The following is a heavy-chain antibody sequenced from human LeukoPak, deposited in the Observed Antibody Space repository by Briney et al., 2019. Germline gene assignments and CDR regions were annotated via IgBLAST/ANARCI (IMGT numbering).Heavy chain of an antibody. Sequence: GGSLRLSCAASGFTFSSYSMNWVRQAPGKGLEWVSSISSSSSYIYYADSVKGRFTISRDNAKNSLYLQMNSLRAEDTAVYYCARSPGMVNAFDIWGQGTMVTVSS. D-gene: IGHD4/OR15-4a*01. CDR1: GFTFSSYS. V-gene: IGHV3-21*01. CDR3: ARSPGMVNAFDI. J-gene: IGHJ3*02. CDR2: ISSSSSYI.